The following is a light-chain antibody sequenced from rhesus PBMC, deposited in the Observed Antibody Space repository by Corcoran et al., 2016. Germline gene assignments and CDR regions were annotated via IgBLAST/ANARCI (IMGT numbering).Light chain of an antibody. Sequence: DIQMTQSPSSLSASVGDIVTITCRASENVNNYLNWYQQKPGKALKLLFYKASTLQSGVPSRFSGIGAGTDYTFTSSSLQPEDVATYYCQDSYGTPLTFGGGTKVELK. CDR2: KAS. CDR1: ENVNNY. J-gene: IGKJ4*01. CDR3: QDSYGTPLT. V-gene: IGKV1-74*01.